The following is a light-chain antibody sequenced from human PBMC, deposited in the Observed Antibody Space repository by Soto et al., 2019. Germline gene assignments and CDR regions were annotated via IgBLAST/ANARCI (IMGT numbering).Light chain of an antibody. Sequence: QSVLTQPPSVSAAPGQRVTISCSGSSSNIGTYSVSWYQQLPGTAPRLLIFDNSQRPSGIPDRFSGSKSGTSATLGVTGLQTGDEADYYCGAWDSNLSGVVFGGGTKLTVL. CDR1: SSNIGTYS. V-gene: IGLV1-51*01. CDR3: GAWDSNLSGVV. J-gene: IGLJ2*01. CDR2: DNS.